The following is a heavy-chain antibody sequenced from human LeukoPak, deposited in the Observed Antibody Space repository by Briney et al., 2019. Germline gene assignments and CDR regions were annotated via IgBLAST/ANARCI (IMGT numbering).Heavy chain of an antibody. Sequence: GGSLRLSCAASGFTFSSYAMSWVRQAPGKGLEWVSAISGNGGTTYYADSVKGRFTISRDNSKNTLYLQMNSLRAEDTAVYYCAKDLIKAHIVVVVAATYYDYWGQGTLVTVSS. D-gene: IGHD2-15*01. J-gene: IGHJ4*02. CDR1: GFTFSSYA. CDR3: AKDLIKAHIVVVVAATYYDY. V-gene: IGHV3-23*01. CDR2: ISGNGGTT.